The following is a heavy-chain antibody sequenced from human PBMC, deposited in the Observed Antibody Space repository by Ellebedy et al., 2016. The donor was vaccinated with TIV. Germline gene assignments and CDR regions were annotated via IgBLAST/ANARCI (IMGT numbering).Heavy chain of an antibody. CDR3: AREGDTAMVHGMDV. CDR1: GFTFNDYY. V-gene: IGHV3-11*01. CDR2: ISSSGNTI. D-gene: IGHD5-18*01. J-gene: IGHJ6*02. Sequence: LSLTCAASGFTFNDYYMSWIRQAPGKGLEWISYISSSGNTIYYADSVKGRFTISRDNAENSLYLQMNSLRAEDTAVYYWAREGDTAMVHGMDVWGQGTTVTVSS.